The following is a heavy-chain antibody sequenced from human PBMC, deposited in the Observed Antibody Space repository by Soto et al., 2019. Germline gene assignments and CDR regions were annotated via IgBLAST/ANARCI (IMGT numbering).Heavy chain of an antibody. D-gene: IGHD6-19*01. CDR2: INHSGST. CDR1: GGSISSGDYY. Sequence: SETLSLTCTVSGGSISSGDYYWSWIRQPPGKGLEWIGEINHSGSTNYNPSLKSRVTISVDTSKNQFSLKLSSVTAADTAVYYCARPREAGKNYYGVDVWGQGTTVTVSS. J-gene: IGHJ6*02. V-gene: IGHV4-39*07. CDR3: ARPREAGKNYYGVDV.